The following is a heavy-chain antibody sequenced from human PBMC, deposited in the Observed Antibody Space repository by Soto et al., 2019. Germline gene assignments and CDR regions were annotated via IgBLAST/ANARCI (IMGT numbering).Heavy chain of an antibody. D-gene: IGHD3-10*01. CDR2: IRSKAYGGTT. CDR1: GFTFGDYA. J-gene: IGHJ4*02. Sequence: GGSLRLSCTASGFTFGDYAMSWVRQAPGKGLEWVGFIRSKAYGGTTEYAASAKGRFTISRDDSKSIAYLQMNSLKTEDTAVYYCTRAPRYSYFDYWGQGTLVTVSS. CDR3: TRAPRYSYFDY. V-gene: IGHV3-49*04.